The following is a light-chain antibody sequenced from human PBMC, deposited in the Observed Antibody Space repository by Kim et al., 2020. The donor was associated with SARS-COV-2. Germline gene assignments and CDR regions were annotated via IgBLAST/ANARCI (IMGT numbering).Light chain of an antibody. CDR3: QQSYRTPLT. V-gene: IGKV1-39*01. J-gene: IGKJ4*01. Sequence: DIQMTQSPSSLSASVGDRVTITCRASQSISSYLNWYQQKPGKAPKLLIYAASSLQSGVPSRFSGSGSGTDFNLTISSLQPEDFATYYCQQSYRTPLTFGGATKVDIK. CDR2: AAS. CDR1: QSISSY.